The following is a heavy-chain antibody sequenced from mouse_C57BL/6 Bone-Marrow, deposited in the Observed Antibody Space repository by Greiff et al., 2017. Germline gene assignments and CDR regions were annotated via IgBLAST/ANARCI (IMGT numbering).Heavy chain of an antibody. CDR2: IYPRSGNT. CDR3: ARSGFAY. Sequence: QVQLQQSGAELARPGASVKLSCKASGYTFTSYGISWVKQRTGQGLEWIVEIYPRSGNTYYNEKFKGKATLTADKSSSTAYMELRSLTSEDSAVYFCARSGFAYWGQGTLVTVSA. V-gene: IGHV1-81*01. J-gene: IGHJ3*01. CDR1: GYTFTSYG.